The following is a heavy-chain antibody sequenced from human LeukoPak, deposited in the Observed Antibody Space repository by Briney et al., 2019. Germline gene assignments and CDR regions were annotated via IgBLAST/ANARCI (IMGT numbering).Heavy chain of an antibody. CDR2: IWYDGSNK. V-gene: IGHV3-33*01. D-gene: IGHD5-18*01. J-gene: IGHJ4*02. Sequence: QRGRSLRLSCAASGFTFSSYGMHWVRQAPGKGLEWVAVIWYDGSNKYYADSVKGRFTISRDNSKNTLYLQMNSLRAEDTAVYYCARAEGYADDFDYWGQGTLVTVSS. CDR1: GFTFSSYG. CDR3: ARAEGYADDFDY.